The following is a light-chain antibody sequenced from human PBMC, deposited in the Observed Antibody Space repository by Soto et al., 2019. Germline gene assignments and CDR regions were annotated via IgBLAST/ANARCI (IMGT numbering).Light chain of an antibody. CDR2: AAS. J-gene: IGKJ4*01. CDR3: QQANSIPLT. CDR1: PGISSY. Sequence: DIQMTQSPSSVSASVGDRVTITCRASPGISSYLVWYQQKPGKAPKLLIYAASSLQSGVPSRFSGSGSGTDFTLTISSLQPEDFATYYCQQANSIPLTFGGGTKVEIK. V-gene: IGKV1D-12*01.